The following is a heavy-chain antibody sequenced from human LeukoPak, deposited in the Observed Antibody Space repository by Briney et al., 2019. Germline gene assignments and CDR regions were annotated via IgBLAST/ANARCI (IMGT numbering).Heavy chain of an antibody. CDR2: INHSGST. Sequence: PSETLSLTCTVSGVSISSYYWSWIRQPPGKGLEWIGEINHSGSTYSNPSLKSRVTISVDTSKNQFSLRLSSVTAADTAVYYCARETGTYSAFDYWGQGTLVTASS. CDR3: ARETGTYSAFDY. J-gene: IGHJ4*02. V-gene: IGHV4-59*01. D-gene: IGHD1-26*01. CDR1: GVSISSYY.